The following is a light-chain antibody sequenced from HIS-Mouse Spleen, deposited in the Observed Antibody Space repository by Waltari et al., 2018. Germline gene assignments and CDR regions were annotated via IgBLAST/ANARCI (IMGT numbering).Light chain of an antibody. CDR1: ALPKKY. CDR3: YSTDSSGNHRV. Sequence: SYELTQPPSVSVSPGQTARITCSGDALPKKYAYWYQQKSGQAPVLVIYEDSKRPSGIPERFYCSISGTMATLTISGAQVEDEADYYCYSTDSSGNHRVFGGGTKLTVL. CDR2: EDS. V-gene: IGLV3-10*01. J-gene: IGLJ2*01.